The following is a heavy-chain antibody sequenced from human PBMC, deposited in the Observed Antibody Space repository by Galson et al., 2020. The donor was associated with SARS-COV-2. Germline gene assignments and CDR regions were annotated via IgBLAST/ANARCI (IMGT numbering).Heavy chain of an antibody. V-gene: IGHV4-59*01. Sequence: ASETLSLTCTVSSGSIRSDYWSWIRQTTGKGLEWIGYIHNSVYTNYNPSLKSRVTISEDTSKNQFSLKLSSVTAADTAIYYCARGAYSYGPIDYWGQGTLVTVSS. D-gene: IGHD5-18*01. J-gene: IGHJ4*02. CDR3: ARGAYSYGPIDY. CDR2: IHNSVYT. CDR1: SGSIRSDY.